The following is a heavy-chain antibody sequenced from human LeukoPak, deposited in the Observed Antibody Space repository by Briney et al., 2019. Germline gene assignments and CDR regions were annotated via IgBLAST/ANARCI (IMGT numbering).Heavy chain of an antibody. Sequence: SETLSLTCTVSGGSISSYYWSWIRQPPGKGLEWIGYIYYSGSTNYNPSLKSRVTISVDTSKNQFSLKLSSVTAADTAVYYCARTPGYCSSTSCYNYYGMDVWGKGTTVTVSS. J-gene: IGHJ6*04. CDR1: GGSISSYY. CDR2: IYYSGST. D-gene: IGHD2-2*02. V-gene: IGHV4-59*01. CDR3: ARTPGYCSSTSCYNYYGMDV.